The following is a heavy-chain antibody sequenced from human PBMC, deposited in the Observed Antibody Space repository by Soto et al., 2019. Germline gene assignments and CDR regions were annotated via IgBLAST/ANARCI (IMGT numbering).Heavy chain of an antibody. V-gene: IGHV3-74*01. J-gene: IGHJ5*02. CDR3: VRDSPTNLEDADTVASWFDP. D-gene: IGHD5-12*01. CDR2: INGDGSTT. Sequence: EALLVESGGGLVQPGGSRRLSCAASGFNFNFFWMHWVRQAPGKGLVWFSRINGDGSTTDYADSVKGRFTISRDNAKNTLFLQMDSLRVEDTAVYYCVRDSPTNLEDADTVASWFDPWGQGTLVTVSS. CDR1: GFNFNFFW.